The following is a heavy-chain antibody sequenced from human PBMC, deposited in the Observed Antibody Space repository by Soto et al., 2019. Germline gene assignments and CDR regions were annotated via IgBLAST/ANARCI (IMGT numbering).Heavy chain of an antibody. V-gene: IGHV1-18*01. J-gene: IGHJ5*02. D-gene: IGHD6-13*01. Sequence: QVQLVQSGAEVKKPGASVKVSCKASGYTFTSYGISWVRQAPGQGLEWMGWISAYNGNTKYAQKLQGRVTMTTDTATSTAYMEVRSLRSDDTAVYYCARDVAAAGTTWFDPWGQGTLVTVSS. CDR1: GYTFTSYG. CDR3: ARDVAAAGTTWFDP. CDR2: ISAYNGNT.